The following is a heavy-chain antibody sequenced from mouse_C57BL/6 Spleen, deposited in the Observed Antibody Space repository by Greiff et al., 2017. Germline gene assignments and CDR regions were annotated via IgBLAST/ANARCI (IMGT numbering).Heavy chain of an antibody. CDR3: AREGGYYDWYFDV. Sequence: EVQLQESGPGLVKPSQSLSLTCSVTGYSITSGYYWNWIRQFPGNKLEWMGYISYDGSNNYNPSLKNRISITRDTSKNQFFLKLNSVTTEDTATYYCAREGGYYDWYFDVWGTGTTVTVSS. CDR1: GYSITSGYY. J-gene: IGHJ1*03. D-gene: IGHD2-3*01. CDR2: ISYDGSN. V-gene: IGHV3-6*01.